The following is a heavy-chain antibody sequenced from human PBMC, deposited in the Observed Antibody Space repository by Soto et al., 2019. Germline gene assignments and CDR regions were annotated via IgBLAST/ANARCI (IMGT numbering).Heavy chain of an antibody. CDR2: INPSGGRT. Sequence: GAAVKVSCKASGNSFTTYYMHWVRQAPGQGLEWMGIINPSGGRTTYAQKFQGRVTMTRDTSTSTFHMELSSLTSEDTAVYYCAGLYHYDSSGYYDYWGQGILVTVSS. V-gene: IGHV1-46*01. J-gene: IGHJ4*02. CDR1: GNSFTTYY. CDR3: AGLYHYDSSGYYDY. D-gene: IGHD3-22*01.